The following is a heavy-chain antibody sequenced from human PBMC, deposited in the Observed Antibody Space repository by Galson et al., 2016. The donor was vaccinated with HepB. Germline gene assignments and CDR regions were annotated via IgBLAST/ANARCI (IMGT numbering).Heavy chain of an antibody. CDR2: IDWDEDK. Sequence: PALVKPTQTLRLTCTVSGFSLTTSGLCVSWIRQPPGKALEWLARIDWDEDKFYSTSLQTRLTISKDTSKDQVVLTMTNMDPLDTATYYCARTRLPSGNSPAYFDYWGQGTLVSVSS. D-gene: IGHD4-23*01. CDR3: ARTRLPSGNSPAYFDY. CDR1: GFSLTTSGLC. J-gene: IGHJ4*02. V-gene: IGHV2-70*17.